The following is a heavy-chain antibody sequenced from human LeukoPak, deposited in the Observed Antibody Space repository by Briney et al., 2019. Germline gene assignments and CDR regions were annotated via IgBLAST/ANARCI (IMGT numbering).Heavy chain of an antibody. V-gene: IGHV4-34*01. CDR2: INESGST. D-gene: IGHD1-26*01. Sequence: SETLSLTCTVHGGPFDHYYWTWIRQSPGMGLEWIGEINESGSTNYDPSLQSRVTISVDTSKNHLFLKMTSVTAADTAVYYCASRIGRYNYYFGMDVWGKGTTVTVSS. CDR3: ASRIGRYNYYFGMDV. J-gene: IGHJ6*04. CDR1: GGPFDHYY.